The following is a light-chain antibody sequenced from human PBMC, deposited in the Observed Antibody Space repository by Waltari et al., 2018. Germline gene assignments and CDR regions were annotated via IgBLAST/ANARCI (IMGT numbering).Light chain of an antibody. CDR2: KGS. Sequence: QTVVTQEPSLSVSPGGTVTLTCVLTSGSLSTTSYATWYQQTPGQPPRTLVYKGSSRSSWVPDRFSGSILGNKAALTITGAQADDESNYYCSIYMGSGIWVFGGGTKLTIL. V-gene: IGLV8-61*01. CDR1: SGSLSTTSY. CDR3: SIYMGSGIWV. J-gene: IGLJ3*02.